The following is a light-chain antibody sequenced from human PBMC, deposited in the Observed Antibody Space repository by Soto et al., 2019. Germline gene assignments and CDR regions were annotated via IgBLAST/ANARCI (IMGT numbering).Light chain of an antibody. J-gene: IGLJ1*01. CDR3: SSYTSSSTRV. CDR2: DIR. V-gene: IGLV2-14*03. CDR1: SSDVGGYKY. Sequence: QSALTQPASVSGSPGQSITIFCTGTSSDVGGYKYVSWYQQHPGKAPKLMIYDIRDRPSGVSNRFSGSKSGNTASLTISGLQAEYEDDYCCSSYTSSSTRVFGTGTKVTVL.